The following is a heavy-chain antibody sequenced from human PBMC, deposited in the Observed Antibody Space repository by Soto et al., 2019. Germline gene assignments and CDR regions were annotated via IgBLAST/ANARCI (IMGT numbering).Heavy chain of an antibody. D-gene: IGHD5-12*01. CDR3: ARERSGYDPYYFDY. Sequence: SVKVSCKASGGTFSSYTISWVRQAPGQGLEWMGRIIPILGIANYAQKFQGRVTITADKSTSTAYMELSSLRSEDTAVYYCARERSGYDPYYFDYWGQGTLVTVSS. CDR2: IIPILGIA. V-gene: IGHV1-69*04. CDR1: GGTFSSYT. J-gene: IGHJ4*02.